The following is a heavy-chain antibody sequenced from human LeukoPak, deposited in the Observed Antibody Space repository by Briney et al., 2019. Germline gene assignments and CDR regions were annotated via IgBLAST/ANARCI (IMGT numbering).Heavy chain of an antibody. V-gene: IGHV1-2*02. Sequence: ASVKVSCKASGYTFTSYGISWVRQAPGQGLEWMGWINPNSGGTNYAQKFQGRVTMTRDTSISTAYMELSRLRSDDTAVYYCARDKEVVVVPAATLDYWGQGTLVTVSS. CDR2: INPNSGGT. J-gene: IGHJ4*02. CDR1: GYTFTSYG. D-gene: IGHD2-2*01. CDR3: ARDKEVVVVPAATLDY.